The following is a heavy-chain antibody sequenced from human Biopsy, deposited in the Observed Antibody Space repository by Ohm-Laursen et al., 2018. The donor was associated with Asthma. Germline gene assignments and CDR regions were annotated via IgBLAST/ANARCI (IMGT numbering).Heavy chain of an antibody. CDR3: ALSQFDY. CDR2: INPPTGDT. J-gene: IGHJ4*02. V-gene: IGHV1-46*01. Sequence: ASVKVSCKASGYTFTSYYIHWVRQAPGQGLEWVGIINPPTGDTSYAQKFLGRVTVTRDTSTSAVYMELSSLRSEDTAVYYCALSQFDYWGQGTLLTVSS. CDR1: GYTFTSYY.